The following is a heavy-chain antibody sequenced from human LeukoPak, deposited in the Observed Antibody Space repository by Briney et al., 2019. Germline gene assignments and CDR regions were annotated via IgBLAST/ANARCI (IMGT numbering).Heavy chain of an antibody. CDR2: ISYDGSNK. CDR1: GFTFSSYA. V-gene: IGHV3-30-3*01. J-gene: IGHJ4*02. D-gene: IGHD1-26*01. Sequence: PGRSLRLSGAASGFTFSSYAMHWVRQAPGKGLEWVAVISYDGSNKYYADSVKGRFTISRDNSKNTLYLQMNSLRAEDTAVYYCARDQEWELPLDYWGQGTLVTVSS. CDR3: ARDQEWELPLDY.